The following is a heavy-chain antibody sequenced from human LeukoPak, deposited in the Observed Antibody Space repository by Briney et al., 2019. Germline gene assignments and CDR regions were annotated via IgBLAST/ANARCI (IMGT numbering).Heavy chain of an antibody. CDR1: GGSFSSYA. J-gene: IGHJ4*02. V-gene: IGHV1-69*05. D-gene: IGHD4-23*01. CDR3: ARGGTTVVSYYFDY. Sequence: SVKVSCKASGGSFSSYAISWVRQAPGQGLEWMGGIIPIFGTANYTQKFQGRVTITTDESTSTAYMELSSLRSEDTAVYYCARGGTTVVSYYFDYWGQGTLVTVSS. CDR2: IIPIFGTA.